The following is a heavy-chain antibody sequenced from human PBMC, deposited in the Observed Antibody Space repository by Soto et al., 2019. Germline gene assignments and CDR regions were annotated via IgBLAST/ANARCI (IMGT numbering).Heavy chain of an antibody. J-gene: IGHJ6*03. CDR3: ARSLLYSSSWYSPGYYYYYMDV. D-gene: IGHD6-13*01. CDR2: IYYSGST. Sequence: SETLSLTCTVSGGSISSSSYYWGWIRQPPGKGLEWIGSIYYSGSTYYNPSLKSRVTISVDTSKNQFSLQLSSVTAADTAVYYCARSLLYSSSWYSPGYYYYYMDVWGKGTTVTVSS. CDR1: GGSISSSSYY. V-gene: IGHV4-39*01.